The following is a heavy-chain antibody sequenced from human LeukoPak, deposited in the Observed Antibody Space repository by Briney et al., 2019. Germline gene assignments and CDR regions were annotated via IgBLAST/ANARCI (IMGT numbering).Heavy chain of an antibody. V-gene: IGHV3-9*01. J-gene: IGHJ2*01. CDR1: GFTFDDYG. Sequence: PGGSLRLSCAASGFTFDDYGMHWVRQAPGKGLEWVSGISWNSDNIVYADSVRGRFTISRDNAKNSLFLQMNSLRAEDTALYYCAKDKEWEIGYFDLWGRGTLVTVSS. CDR2: ISWNSDNI. D-gene: IGHD1-26*01. CDR3: AKDKEWEIGYFDL.